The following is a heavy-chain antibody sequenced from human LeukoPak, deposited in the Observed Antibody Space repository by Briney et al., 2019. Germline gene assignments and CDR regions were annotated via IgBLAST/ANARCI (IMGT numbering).Heavy chain of an antibody. CDR1: GYTFTSYD. CDR3: ARRYSSSWYNYYYYMDV. CDR2: MNPNSGNT. Sequence: GASVKVSCKASGYTFTSYDINWVRQATGQGLEWMGWMNPNSGNTGYAQKFQGRVTMTRNTSISTAYMELSSLRSEDTAVYYCARRYSSSWYNYYYYMDVWGKGTTVTISS. J-gene: IGHJ6*03. V-gene: IGHV1-8*01. D-gene: IGHD6-13*01.